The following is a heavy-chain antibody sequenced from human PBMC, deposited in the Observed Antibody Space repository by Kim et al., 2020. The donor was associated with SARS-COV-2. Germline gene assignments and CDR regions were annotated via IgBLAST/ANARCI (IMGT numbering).Heavy chain of an antibody. V-gene: IGHV4-39*01. J-gene: IGHJ4*02. D-gene: IGHD6-13*01. Sequence: SETLSLTCTVSGGSISSSSYYWGWIRQPPGKGLEWIGSIYYSGSTYYNPSLKSRVTISVDTSKNQFSLKLSSVTAADTAVYYCATPRIAAAENWGQGTLVTVSS. CDR1: GGSISSSSYY. CDR2: IYYSGST. CDR3: ATPRIAAAEN.